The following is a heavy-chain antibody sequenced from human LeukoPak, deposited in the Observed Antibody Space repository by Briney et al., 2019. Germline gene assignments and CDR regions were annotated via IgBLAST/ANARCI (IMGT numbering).Heavy chain of an antibody. CDR3: ARRQFYYYGMDV. Sequence: PGGSLRLSCAASGFTFNTYEMNWVHQAPGKGLEWVSYISSGGSSIYYADSVKGRFTISRDNAKNSLYLQMNSLRAEDTAVYYCARRQFYYYGMDVWGQGTTVTVSS. D-gene: IGHD5-24*01. V-gene: IGHV3-48*03. CDR2: ISSGGSSI. J-gene: IGHJ6*02. CDR1: GFTFNTYE.